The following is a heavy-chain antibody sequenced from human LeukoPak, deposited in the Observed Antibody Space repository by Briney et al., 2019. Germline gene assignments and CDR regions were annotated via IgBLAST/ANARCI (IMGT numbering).Heavy chain of an antibody. V-gene: IGHV1-24*01. J-gene: IGHJ4*02. CDR3: ATDRGYYGSGSYDY. Sequence: ASVKVSCKVSGYTLTELSMHRVRQAPGKGLEWMGGFDPEDGETIYAQKFQGRVTMTEDTSTDTAYMELSSLRSEDTAVYYCATDRGYYGSGSYDYWGQGTLVTVSS. CDR1: GYTLTELS. D-gene: IGHD3-10*01. CDR2: FDPEDGET.